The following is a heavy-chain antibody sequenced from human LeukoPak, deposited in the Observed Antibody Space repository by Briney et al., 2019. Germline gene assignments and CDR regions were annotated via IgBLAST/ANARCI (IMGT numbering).Heavy chain of an antibody. D-gene: IGHD3-10*01. CDR2: IRFDGSKT. J-gene: IGHJ4*02. CDR1: GFTFSSYG. CDR3: AKDLYGSGSYEIRLFDY. V-gene: IGHV3-30*02. Sequence: GGSLRLSCAASGFTFSSYGMHWVRQAPGRGLEWVAFIRFDGSKTFYGDSVKGRFTVSRDNPKNTLYLQMNSLRAEDTAAYYCAKDLYGSGSYEIRLFDYWGQGTLVTISS.